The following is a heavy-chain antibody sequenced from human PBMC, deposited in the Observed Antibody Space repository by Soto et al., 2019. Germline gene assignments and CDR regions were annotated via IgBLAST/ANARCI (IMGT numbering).Heavy chain of an antibody. CDR2: IYQSGSA. CDR3: ARRPGAFDC. J-gene: IGHJ4*02. Sequence: QVQLQESGPGLVKPSGTLSLTCAVSGGSISSNSWWAWVRQPPGKGLEWIGEIYQSGSANYNPSRKSRVTISVDKSNNHSSLTVSSVTAADTAVYYCARRPGAFDCWGQGTLVTVSS. V-gene: IGHV4-4*02. CDR1: GGSISSNSW. D-gene: IGHD2-2*01.